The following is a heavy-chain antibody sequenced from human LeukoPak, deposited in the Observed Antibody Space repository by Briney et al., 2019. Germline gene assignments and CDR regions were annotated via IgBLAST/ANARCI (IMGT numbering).Heavy chain of an antibody. D-gene: IGHD5-24*01. Sequence: GGSLRLSCAVSEFPFSKAWMSWVRQAPGKGLEWVAFIRYDGSNKYYADSVKGRFTISRDNSKNTLYLQMNSLRAEDTAVYYCAREDGDGYGGVYWGQGTLVTVSS. CDR3: AREDGDGYGGVY. J-gene: IGHJ4*02. CDR2: IRYDGSNK. CDR1: EFPFSKAW. V-gene: IGHV3-33*07.